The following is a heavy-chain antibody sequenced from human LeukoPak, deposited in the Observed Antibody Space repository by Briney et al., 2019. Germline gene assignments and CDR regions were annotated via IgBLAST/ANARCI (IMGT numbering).Heavy chain of an antibody. CDR3: ARAYLEWSHIPPYGMDV. CDR2: IWCDGSNK. Sequence: GGSLRLSCAASGFTFSSYGMHWVRQAPGKGLEWVAVIWCDGSNKYYADSVKGRFTISRDNSKNTLSLQMNSLRAEDTAVYYCARAYLEWSHIPPYGMDVWGQGTTVTVSS. J-gene: IGHJ6*02. CDR1: GFTFSSYG. V-gene: IGHV3-33*01. D-gene: IGHD3-3*01.